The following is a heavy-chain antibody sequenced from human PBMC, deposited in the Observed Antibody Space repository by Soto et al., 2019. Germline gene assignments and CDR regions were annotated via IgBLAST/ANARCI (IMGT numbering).Heavy chain of an antibody. V-gene: IGHV4-4*02. J-gene: IGHJ3*01. CDR3: AYSTGWYRHDV. CDR2: IFHSGDT. Sequence: QVQLQESGPGLVKPSGTLSLTCAVSGDSISNSRWWTWVRQPPGKGLEWIGDIFHSGDTNYNPSLKSRVFISVDKSQNQISLNVSSVTAADTAVYYCAYSTGWYRHDVWGQGTLVTVSS. D-gene: IGHD6-19*01. CDR1: GDSISNSRW.